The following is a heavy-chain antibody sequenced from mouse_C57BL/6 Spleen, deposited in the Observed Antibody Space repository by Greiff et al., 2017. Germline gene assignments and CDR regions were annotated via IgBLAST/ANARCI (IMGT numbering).Heavy chain of an antibody. CDR2: IYPRDGST. Sequence: QVQLLQSDAELVKPGASVKISCKVSGYTFTDHTIHWMKQRPEQGLEWIGYIYPRDGSTKTNEMFKSNATLTADKSTSTAYMQLNSLTSEDSTVYCCARSKYGSYFDYWGQGTTLTVSS. J-gene: IGHJ2*01. V-gene: IGHV1-78*01. D-gene: IGHD1-1*01. CDR3: ARSKYGSYFDY. CDR1: GYTFTDHT.